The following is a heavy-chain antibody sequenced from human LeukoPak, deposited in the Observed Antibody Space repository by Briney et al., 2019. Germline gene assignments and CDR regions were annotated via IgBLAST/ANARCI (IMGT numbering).Heavy chain of an antibody. CDR2: INPNSGGT. J-gene: IGHJ3*02. CDR3: ARATSTYYYDSSGYDEAFDI. Sequence: ASVKVSCKASGYTFTGYYMHWVRQAPGQGLEWMGWINPNSGGTNYAQKFQGRVTMTRDTSISTAYMELSRLRSDDTAVYYCARATSTYYYDSSGYDEAFDIWGQGTMVTVSS. V-gene: IGHV1-2*02. D-gene: IGHD3-22*01. CDR1: GYTFTGYY.